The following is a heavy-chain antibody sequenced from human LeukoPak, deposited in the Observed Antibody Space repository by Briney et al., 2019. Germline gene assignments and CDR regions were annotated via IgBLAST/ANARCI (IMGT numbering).Heavy chain of an antibody. Sequence: SGGSLRLSCAASGFTFSSYSMNWVRQAPGKGLEWVSSISSSSSYIYYADSVKGRFTISRDNAKNSLYLQMNSLRAEDTAVYYCARDRSGYARYYYYYMDVWGKGTTVTVSS. J-gene: IGHJ6*03. CDR3: ARDRSGYARYYYYYMDV. CDR1: GFTFSSYS. CDR2: ISSSSSYI. V-gene: IGHV3-21*01. D-gene: IGHD5-12*01.